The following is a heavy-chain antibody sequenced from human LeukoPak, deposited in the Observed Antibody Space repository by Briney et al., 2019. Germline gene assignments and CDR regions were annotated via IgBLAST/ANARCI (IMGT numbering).Heavy chain of an antibody. Sequence: ASVKVSCKASGYTFTGYYMHWLRQAPGQGLEWMGWINPNSCGKNYAQKFQGRVTMTRDTSISTAYMELSRLRADDTAVYYCARAVGKAQLPPEGNWFDPWGQGTLVTVSS. V-gene: IGHV1-2*02. CDR1: GYTFTGYY. CDR3: ARAVGKAQLPPEGNWFDP. CDR2: INPNSCGK. D-gene: IGHD2-2*01. J-gene: IGHJ5*02.